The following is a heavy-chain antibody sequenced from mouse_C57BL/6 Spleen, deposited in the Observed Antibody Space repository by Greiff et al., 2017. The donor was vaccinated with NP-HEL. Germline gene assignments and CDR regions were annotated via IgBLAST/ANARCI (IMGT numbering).Heavy chain of an antibody. CDR1: GFTFSDYG. J-gene: IGHJ2*01. V-gene: IGHV5-17*01. CDR2: ISSGSSTI. CDR3: ARGLRLLFDY. Sequence: EVHLVESGGGLVKPGGSLKLSCAASGFTFSDYGMHWVRQAPEKGLEWVAYISSGSSTIYYADTVKGRFTISRDNAKNTLFLQMTSLRSEDTAMYYCARGLRLLFDYWGQGTTLTVSS. D-gene: IGHD3-2*02.